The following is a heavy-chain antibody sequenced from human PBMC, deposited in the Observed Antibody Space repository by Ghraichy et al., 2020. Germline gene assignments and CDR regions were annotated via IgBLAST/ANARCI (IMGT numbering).Heavy chain of an antibody. D-gene: IGHD4-23*01. J-gene: IGHJ6*02. Sequence: GGSLRLSCVGSGFTLSSYNMNWVRQSPGKGLEWVSYISSSSRSKFYADSVKGRLTISRDNAQNSLYLQMNSLRDEDTAVYYCARASTVVRFYYYDGMDVWGQRTTVTVTS. CDR1: GFTLSSYN. CDR3: ARASTVVRFYYYDGMDV. CDR2: ISSSSRSK. V-gene: IGHV3-48*02.